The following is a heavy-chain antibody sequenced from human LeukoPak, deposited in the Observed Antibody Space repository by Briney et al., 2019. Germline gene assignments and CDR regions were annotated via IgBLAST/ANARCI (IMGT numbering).Heavy chain of an antibody. CDR1: GGAISGSSYY. D-gene: IGHD6-6*01. CDR2: IYYSGST. Sequence: SETLSLTCTVSGGAISGSSYYWGWIRQPPGKGLEWIGSIYYSGSTYYNPSLKSRVTISVDTSKNQFSLKLSSVTAADTAVYYCARDDSSSSLSGFDYWGQGTLVTVSS. CDR3: ARDDSSSSLSGFDY. J-gene: IGHJ4*02. V-gene: IGHV4-39*07.